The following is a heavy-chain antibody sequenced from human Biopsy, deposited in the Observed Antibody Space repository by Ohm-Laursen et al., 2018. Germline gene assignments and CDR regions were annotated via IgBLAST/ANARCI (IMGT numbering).Heavy chain of an antibody. V-gene: IGHV1-18*01. CDR2: INPYNGDT. CDR3: ARDYQPTIITIHYYYYGMDV. D-gene: IGHD2-2*01. CDR1: GYTFINYG. Sequence: SVKVSCKASGYTFINYGFSWVRQAPGQGLEWMGWINPYNGDTNYAQKLQGRVTMTTDTSTSTAYMELRSLRSDDTAVYYCARDYQPTIITIHYYYYGMDVWGQGITVTVSS. J-gene: IGHJ6*02.